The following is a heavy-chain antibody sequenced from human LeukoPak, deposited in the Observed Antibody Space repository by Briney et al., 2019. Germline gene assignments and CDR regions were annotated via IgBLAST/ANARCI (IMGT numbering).Heavy chain of an antibody. Sequence: PGGSLRLSCVASGFTFSNYWMRWVRQAPGKGLEWVANIKHDGSEKYYVDSVKGRFTISRDNAENSLYLQMNSLRVEDTAVYDCVTTQTFDHWGQGTLVTVSS. J-gene: IGHJ4*02. CDR1: GFTFSNYW. CDR3: VTTQTFDH. V-gene: IGHV3-7*02. CDR2: IKHDGSEK.